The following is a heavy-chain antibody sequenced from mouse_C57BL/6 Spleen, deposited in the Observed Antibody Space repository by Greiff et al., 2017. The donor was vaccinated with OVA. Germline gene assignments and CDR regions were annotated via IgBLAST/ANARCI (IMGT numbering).Heavy chain of an antibody. D-gene: IGHD3-2*02. CDR3: ARQLRPDYYAMDY. Sequence: QVHVKQPGAELVKPGASVKLSCKASGYTFTRYWMQWVKQRPGQGLEWIGEIEPSDSYTNYNQKFKGKATLTVDTSASTAYMQLSSLTSEDSAVYYCARQLRPDYYAMDYWGQGTSVTVSS. V-gene: IGHV1-50*01. J-gene: IGHJ4*01. CDR1: GYTFTRYW. CDR2: IEPSDSYT.